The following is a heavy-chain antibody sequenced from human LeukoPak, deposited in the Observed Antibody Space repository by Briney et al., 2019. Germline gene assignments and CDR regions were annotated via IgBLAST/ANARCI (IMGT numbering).Heavy chain of an antibody. CDR2: FSSRSGSI. D-gene: IGHD6-13*01. V-gene: IGHV3-21*01. CDR3: AKGSGSSWSLVY. CDR1: GFTFSTYS. J-gene: IGHJ4*02. Sequence: PGGSLRLSCAASGFTFSTYSMNWVRQAPGKGLEWVSSFSSRSGSIYYADSVKGRFTISRDNSKNTLYLQMNSLRAEDTAVYYCAKGSGSSWSLVYWGQGTLVTVSS.